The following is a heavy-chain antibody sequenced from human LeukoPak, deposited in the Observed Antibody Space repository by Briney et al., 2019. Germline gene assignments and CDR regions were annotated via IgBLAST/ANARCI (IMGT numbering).Heavy chain of an antibody. D-gene: IGHD1-1*01. CDR2: IYPSGST. CDR3: GGVRPNWNDGTFDY. V-gene: IGHV4-4*07. CDR1: GASITNYY. J-gene: IGHJ4*02. Sequence: SETLSLTCTVSGASITNYYWSWIRQSAGKGLEWIGCIYPSGSTHSNPSLKSRVTMSLETSKNQFSLGLSSVTAADTAVYYCGGVRPNWNDGTFDYWGQGTLVTVSS.